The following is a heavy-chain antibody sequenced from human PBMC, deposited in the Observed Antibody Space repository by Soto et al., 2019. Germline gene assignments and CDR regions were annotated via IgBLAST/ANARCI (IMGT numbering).Heavy chain of an antibody. J-gene: IGHJ4*02. V-gene: IGHV3-53*01. CDR1: GFSVTSNY. CDR2: IYAGGST. CDR3: ARGTWGISWPNFFDY. Sequence: EVQLVESGGGLIQPGGSLRLSCTAPGFSVTSNYMSWVRQAPGKGLEWVSLIYAGGSTSYADSVKGRFTASRDNSNNTLLLQMNSLRAEDTAVYYCARGTWGISWPNFFDYWGRGVLVTVSS. D-gene: IGHD6-13*01.